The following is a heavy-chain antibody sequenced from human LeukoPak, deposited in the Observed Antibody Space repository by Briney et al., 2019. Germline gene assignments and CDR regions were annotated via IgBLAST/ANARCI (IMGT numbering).Heavy chain of an antibody. Sequence: GRSLRLSCAASGFIFSSYDMHWVRQAPGKGLVWVSRINTDGISTNYANSVKGRFTISRDNARNTLYLQMNSLRAEDTAVYYCASQKGYGLDVWGRGTTVTVSS. CDR3: ASQKGYGLDV. CDR2: INTDGIST. CDR1: GFIFSSYD. V-gene: IGHV3-74*01. J-gene: IGHJ6*02.